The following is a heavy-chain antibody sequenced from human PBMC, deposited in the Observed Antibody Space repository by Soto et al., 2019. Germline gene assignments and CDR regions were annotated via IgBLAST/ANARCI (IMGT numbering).Heavy chain of an antibody. CDR1: GGTFSSYA. V-gene: IGHV1-69*06. Sequence: GASVKVSCQASGGTFSSYAISWVRQAPGQGLEWMGGIIPIFGTANYAQKFQGQVTISADKSISTAYLQWSSLKASDTAMYHCARLPGIVVVPDSYFDYWGQGTLVTVSS. D-gene: IGHD2-2*01. J-gene: IGHJ4*02. CDR2: IIPIFGTA. CDR3: ARLPGIVVVPDSYFDY.